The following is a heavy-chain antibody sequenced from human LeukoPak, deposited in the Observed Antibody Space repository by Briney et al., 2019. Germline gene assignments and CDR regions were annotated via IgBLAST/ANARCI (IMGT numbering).Heavy chain of an antibody. CDR2: IWYDGSKE. Sequence: GGSLRLSCAASGFTVSRYGMHWVRQAPGKGLEWLAVIWYDGSKEYYIDSVKGRFTISRDNSRNTLSLQMNSLRAEDTAVYHCARYNGPLDAFDIWGLGTMVTVSS. CDR1: GFTVSRYG. V-gene: IGHV3-33*01. CDR3: ARYNGPLDAFDI. D-gene: IGHD2-8*01. J-gene: IGHJ3*02.